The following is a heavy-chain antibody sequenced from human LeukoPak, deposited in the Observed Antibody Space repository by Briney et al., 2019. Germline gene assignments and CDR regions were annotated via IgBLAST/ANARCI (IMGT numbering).Heavy chain of an antibody. CDR3: ARTIVATIWPEANFDY. CDR2: IYSGGST. D-gene: IGHD5-12*01. V-gene: IGHV3-66*01. J-gene: IGHJ4*02. Sequence: GGSLRLSCAASGFTVSSNYMSWVRQAPGKGLEWVSVIYSGGSTNYADSVKGRFTISRDNSKNTLYLQMNSLRAEDTAVYYCARTIVATIWPEANFDYWGQGTLVTVSS. CDR1: GFTVSSNY.